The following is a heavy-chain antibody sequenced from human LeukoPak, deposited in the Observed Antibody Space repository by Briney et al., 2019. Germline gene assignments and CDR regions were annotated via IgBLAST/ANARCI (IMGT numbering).Heavy chain of an antibody. CDR2: ISYDGSNK. CDR1: GFTFSSYS. Sequence: GGSLRLSCAASGFTFSSYSMNWVRQAPGKGLEWVAVISYDGSNKYYADSVKGRFTISRDNSKNTLYLQMNSLRADDTAVYYCAKRGTYSSSWYGMDYWGQGTLVTVSS. J-gene: IGHJ4*02. D-gene: IGHD6-13*01. V-gene: IGHV3-30*18. CDR3: AKRGTYSSSWYGMDY.